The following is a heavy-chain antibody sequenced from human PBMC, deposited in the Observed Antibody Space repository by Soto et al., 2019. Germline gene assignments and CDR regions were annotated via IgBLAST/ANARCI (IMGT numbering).Heavy chain of an antibody. CDR3: ARLKGFDYGGSWFDP. D-gene: IGHD4-17*01. CDR2: INAGHGNT. V-gene: IGHV1-3*05. CDR1: GYTFTSYA. J-gene: IGHJ5*02. Sequence: QVQLVQSGAEEKKPGASVKVSCKASGYTFTSYAMHWVRQAPGQRREWMGWINAGHGNTKYSQKFQCRVTITRDTSASTAYMELRRLRSQAPAVYYCARLKGFDYGGSWFDPWGQGSLVTVSS.